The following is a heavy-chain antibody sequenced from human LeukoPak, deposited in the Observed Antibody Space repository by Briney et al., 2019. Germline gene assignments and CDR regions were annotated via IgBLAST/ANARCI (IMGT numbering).Heavy chain of an antibody. CDR1: GSRFTSYW. D-gene: IGHD2-2*01. Sequence: GESLKISCKGSGSRFTSYWISWVRQMPGKGLEWMGRIDPSDSYTNYSPSFQGHVTISADKSISTAYLQWSSLKASDTAMYYCARQLGGEGCSSTSCSAEYYFDYWGQGTLVTVSS. CDR3: ARQLGGEGCSSTSCSAEYYFDY. J-gene: IGHJ4*02. CDR2: IDPSDSYT. V-gene: IGHV5-10-1*01.